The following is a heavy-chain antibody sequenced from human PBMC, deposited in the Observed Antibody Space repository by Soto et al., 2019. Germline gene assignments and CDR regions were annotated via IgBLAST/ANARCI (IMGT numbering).Heavy chain of an antibody. CDR2: IYHSGST. CDR1: GGPISSGGYS. Sequence: SETLSLTCAVSGGPISSGGYSWSWIRQPPGKGLEWIGYIYHSGSTYYNPSLKSQVTISVDTSKNQFSLKLTSVTAADTAVYYCARNRYTYGLAYFDYWGQGTLVTVSS. CDR3: ARNRYTYGLAYFDY. V-gene: IGHV4-30-2*02. D-gene: IGHD5-18*01. J-gene: IGHJ4*02.